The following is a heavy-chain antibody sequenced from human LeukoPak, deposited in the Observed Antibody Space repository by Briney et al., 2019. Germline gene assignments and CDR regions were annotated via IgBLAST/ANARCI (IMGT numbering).Heavy chain of an antibody. Sequence: GASVKVSCKASGYTFTSYDINWVRQATGQGLEWMGWINPNSGGTNYAQKFQGRVTMTRDTSISTAYMELSRLRSDDTAVYYCARDGYFDWLPPVDWGQGTLVTVSS. D-gene: IGHD3-9*01. CDR1: GYTFTSYD. CDR3: ARDGYFDWLPPVD. CDR2: INPNSGGT. J-gene: IGHJ4*02. V-gene: IGHV1-2*02.